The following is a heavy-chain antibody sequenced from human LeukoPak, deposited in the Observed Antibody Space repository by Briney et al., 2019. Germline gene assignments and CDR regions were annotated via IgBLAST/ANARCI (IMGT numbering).Heavy chain of an antibody. Sequence: SETLSHTCVVYGGLFCGYYWSWIRPQLRKRVGCSGEIKHSRSTNYHPSLKSRVTISVDTSKNQFSLKLSSVTAADTAVYYCVRGRGVNYLGAVTPKLGYFDYWGQGTLVTVSS. CDR1: GGLFCGYY. J-gene: IGHJ4*02. CDR3: VRGRGVNYLGAVTPKLGYFDY. V-gene: IGHV4-34*01. CDR2: IKHSRST. D-gene: IGHD1-7*01.